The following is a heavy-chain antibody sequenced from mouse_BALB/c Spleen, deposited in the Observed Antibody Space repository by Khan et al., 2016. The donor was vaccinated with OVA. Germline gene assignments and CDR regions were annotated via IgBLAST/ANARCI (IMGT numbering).Heavy chain of an antibody. J-gene: IGHJ3*01. CDR3: ARGYFGNCEFAY. D-gene: IGHD2-1*01. CDR2: IFPGTGTT. CDR1: GYTFTSYW. V-gene: IGHV1S132*01. Sequence: QVQLKQSGAELVKPGASVKLSCKTSGYTFTSYWIQWVKQRPGQGLGWIGQIFPGTGTTYYNENFKGKATLTVDTSSSTAYMQLSSLTSEDSAVYFCARGYFGNCEFAYWGQGTLVTVSP.